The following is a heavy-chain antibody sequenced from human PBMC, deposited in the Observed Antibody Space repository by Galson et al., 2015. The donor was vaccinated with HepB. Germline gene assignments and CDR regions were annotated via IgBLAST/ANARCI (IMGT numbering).Heavy chain of an antibody. V-gene: IGHV3-30*03. CDR2: ISYDGSNK. CDR3: SPYGSGSYIYYGMDV. CDR1: GFTFSSYG. J-gene: IGHJ6*04. Sequence: SLRLSCAASGFTFSSYGMHWVRQAPGKGLEWVAVISYDGSNKYYADSVKGRFTISRDNSKNTLYLQMNSLRAEDTAVYYCSPYGSGSYIYYGMDVWGKGTTVTVSS. D-gene: IGHD3-10*01.